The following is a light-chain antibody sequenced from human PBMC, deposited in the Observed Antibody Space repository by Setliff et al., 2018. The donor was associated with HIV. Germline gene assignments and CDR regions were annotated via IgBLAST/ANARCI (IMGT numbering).Light chain of an antibody. V-gene: IGLV2-14*01. CDR1: SSDVGGYSY. Sequence: QSVLTQPASVSGSPGQSITISCTGTSSDVGGYSYVSWYQQHPGKAPKLIIYEVRNRPSGVSNRFSGSKSGNTAPLTISGLQAEDEADYYCSSYAITNTLPFGTGTKVTVL. CDR2: EVR. CDR3: SSYAITNTLP. J-gene: IGLJ1*01.